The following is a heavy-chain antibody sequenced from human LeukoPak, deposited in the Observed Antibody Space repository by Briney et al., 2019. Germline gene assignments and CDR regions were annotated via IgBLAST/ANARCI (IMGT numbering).Heavy chain of an antibody. D-gene: IGHD6-13*01. Sequence: SVKVSCKASGGTFSSYAISWVRQAPGQGLEWMGGIIPIFGTANYPQKFQGRVTITADESTSTAYMELSSLRSEDTAVYYCARDIFSSEQQLDGDHAFDIWGQGTMVTVSS. CDR2: IIPIFGTA. CDR1: GGTFSSYA. V-gene: IGHV1-69*13. CDR3: ARDIFSSEQQLDGDHAFDI. J-gene: IGHJ3*02.